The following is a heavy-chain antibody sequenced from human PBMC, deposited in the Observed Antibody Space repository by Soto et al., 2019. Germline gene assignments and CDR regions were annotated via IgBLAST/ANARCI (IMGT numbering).Heavy chain of an antibody. V-gene: IGHV3-7*01. Sequence: EVQLVESGGGLVQPGGSLKLSCAASGFTFSGYWMSWVRQAPGKGLEWVAYIKQDGSEKYSVDSVKGRFTISRDNAKNSLYLQMYSLRAEDTAVYYCARQRRGSSRSWYFDYWGQGTLVTVSS. CDR2: IKQDGSEK. D-gene: IGHD6-13*01. CDR3: ARQRRGSSRSWYFDY. CDR1: GFTFSGYW. J-gene: IGHJ4*02.